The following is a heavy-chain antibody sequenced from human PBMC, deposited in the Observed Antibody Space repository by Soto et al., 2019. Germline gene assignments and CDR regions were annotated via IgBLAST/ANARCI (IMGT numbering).Heavy chain of an antibody. D-gene: IGHD3-16*01. CDR3: ARDAYGSPGY. J-gene: IGHJ4*02. CDR1: GYTFISYG. Sequence: ASLKVSCKASGYTFISYGISWLRDAPGQGLEWMGCFSAYNCNTNYAKKLQGRVTMTTDTSTSTAYMELRSLRSDDTAVYYCARDAYGSPGYWGQGTLVTVSS. V-gene: IGHV1-18*01. CDR2: FSAYNCNT.